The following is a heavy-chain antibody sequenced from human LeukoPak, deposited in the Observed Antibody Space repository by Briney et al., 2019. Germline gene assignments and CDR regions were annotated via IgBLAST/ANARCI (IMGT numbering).Heavy chain of an antibody. J-gene: IGHJ6*02. CDR2: IWYDGSNK. D-gene: IGHD6-6*01. Sequence: GRSLRLSCAASGFTFSTYGMQWVRQAPRKGLEWVAVIWYDGSNKYYADSVKGRFTISRDNSKNKLFLQMNSLGAEDTAVYYCARERIRGSSYYYYGMDVWGQGTTVTVSS. CDR3: ARERIRGSSYYYYGMDV. V-gene: IGHV3-33*01. CDR1: GFTFSTYG.